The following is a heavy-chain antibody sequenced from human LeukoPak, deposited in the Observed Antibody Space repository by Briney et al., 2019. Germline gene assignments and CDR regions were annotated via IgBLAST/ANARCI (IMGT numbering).Heavy chain of an antibody. Sequence: PGGSLRLSCAASGFTFSSYSMNWVRQAPGKGLEWVSSISSSSSYIYYADSVKGRFTISRDNAKNSLYLQMNSLRAEDTAVYYCASNSPYDSSGPYAYYYYYMDVWGKGTPVTVPS. D-gene: IGHD3-22*01. CDR2: ISSSSSYI. J-gene: IGHJ6*03. V-gene: IGHV3-21*01. CDR1: GFTFSSYS. CDR3: ASNSPYDSSGPYAYYYYYMDV.